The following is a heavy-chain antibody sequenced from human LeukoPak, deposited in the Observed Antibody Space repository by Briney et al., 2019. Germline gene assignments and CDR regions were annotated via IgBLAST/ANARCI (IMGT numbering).Heavy chain of an antibody. V-gene: IGHV1-24*01. CDR2: FDPEDGET. D-gene: IGHD3-16*02. J-gene: IGHJ4*02. Sequence: GASVKVSCKVSGYTLTELSIHWVRQAPGKGLEWMGGFDPEDGETVYAQKFQGRVTMTEDTSKDTAYMELSSLKSEDTAVYYCARRGKYYDYVWGSYRYSGFDYWGQGTLVTVSS. CDR3: ARRGKYYDYVWGSYRYSGFDY. CDR1: GYTLTELS.